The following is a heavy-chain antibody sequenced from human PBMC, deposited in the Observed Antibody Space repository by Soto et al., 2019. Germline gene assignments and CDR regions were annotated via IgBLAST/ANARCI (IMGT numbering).Heavy chain of an antibody. Sequence: GGSLRLSCAASGFTFSSYWMSWVRQAPGKGLEWVANIKQDGSEKYYVDSVKGRFTISRDNAKNSLYLQMNSLRAEDTAVYYCARDPYIVVVPAAPGNLGYWGQGTLVTVSS. CDR2: IKQDGSEK. CDR1: GFTFSSYW. V-gene: IGHV3-7*01. J-gene: IGHJ4*02. CDR3: ARDPYIVVVPAAPGNLGY. D-gene: IGHD2-2*01.